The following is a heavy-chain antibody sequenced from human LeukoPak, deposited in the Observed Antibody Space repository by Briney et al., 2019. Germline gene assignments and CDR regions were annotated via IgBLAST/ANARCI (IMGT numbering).Heavy chain of an antibody. CDR1: GFSFNTYS. CDR2: ISRTSEST. J-gene: IGHJ4*02. CDR3: ARDRDFLGSGWSNSFDY. V-gene: IGHV3-21*01. D-gene: IGHD6-19*01. Sequence: GGSLRLSCAASGFSFNTYSMTWVRQAPGKGLEWVSIISRTSESTFYADSVKGRFTISRDNAKNSPYLQMNSLRAEDTAVYYCARDRDFLGSGWSNSFDYWGQGTLVTVSS.